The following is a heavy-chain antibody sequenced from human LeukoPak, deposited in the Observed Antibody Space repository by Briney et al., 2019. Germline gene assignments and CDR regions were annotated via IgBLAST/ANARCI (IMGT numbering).Heavy chain of an antibody. J-gene: IGHJ4*02. CDR1: GYSFTSYW. V-gene: IGHV5-51*01. D-gene: IGHD2-2*01. CDR2: IYPGDSDI. Sequence: GESLKISCKGSGYSFTSYWIAWVRQMPGKDLEWMGIIYPGDSDIRYSPSFQGHVTISADKSINTAYLQWSSLKASDTAMYYCARHGEGYCSSTSCYWPDYWGQGTLVTVSS. CDR3: ARHGEGYCSSTSCYWPDY.